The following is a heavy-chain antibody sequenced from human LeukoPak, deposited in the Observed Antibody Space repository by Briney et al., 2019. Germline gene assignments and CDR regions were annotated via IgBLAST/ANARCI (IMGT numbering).Heavy chain of an antibody. V-gene: IGHV4-39*07. CDR2: IYYSGST. Sequence: SETLSLTCTVSGGSISSSSYYWGWIRQPPGKGLEWIGSIYYSGSTYYNPSLKSRVTISVDTSKNQFSLKLSSVTAADTAVYYCARLSSSRAGWGQGTLVTVSS. J-gene: IGHJ4*02. CDR1: GGSISSSSYY. D-gene: IGHD6-6*01. CDR3: ARLSSSRAG.